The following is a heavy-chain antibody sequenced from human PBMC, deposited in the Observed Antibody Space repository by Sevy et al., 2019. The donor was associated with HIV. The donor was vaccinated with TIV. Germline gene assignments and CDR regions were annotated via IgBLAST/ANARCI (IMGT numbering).Heavy chain of an antibody. Sequence: GGSLRLSCAASGFTFSSYAMSWVRQAPGKGLEWVSAISVSGGSTYYADSVKGRFTISRDNSKSTLYLQMNSLRAEDTAVYYCAKDQYGSGRYYKNPFDYWGQGTLVTVSS. CDR2: ISVSGGST. V-gene: IGHV3-23*01. D-gene: IGHD3-10*01. CDR3: AKDQYGSGRYYKNPFDY. CDR1: GFTFSSYA. J-gene: IGHJ4*02.